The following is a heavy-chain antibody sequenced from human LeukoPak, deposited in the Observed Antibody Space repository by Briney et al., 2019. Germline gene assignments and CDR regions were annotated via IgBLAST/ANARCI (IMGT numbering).Heavy chain of an antibody. V-gene: IGHV4-59*01. CDR3: AREGYGSNYWYFDL. CDR2: IYYSGSP. D-gene: IGHD4-17*01. CDR1: GGSISGYY. J-gene: IGHJ2*01. Sequence: PSETLSLTCTVSGGSISGYYWSWIRQPPGKGLEWIGYIYYSGSPYYNPSLKSRVTISVDTSKNQFSLNLTSVTAADTAVYYCAREGYGSNYWYFDLWGRGTLVTVSS.